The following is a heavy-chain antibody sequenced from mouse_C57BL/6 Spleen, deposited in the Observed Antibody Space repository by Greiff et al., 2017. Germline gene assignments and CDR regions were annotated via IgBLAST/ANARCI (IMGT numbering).Heavy chain of an antibody. CDR1: GYTFTSYG. Sequence: VQLQQSGAELARPGASVKLSCKASGYTFTSYGISWVKQRPGQGLEWIGDIYPRSGNTYYNEKFKGKATLTSDKSSSTAYMELRSLTSEDSAVYFCARWGDYDGFDYWGQGTTLTVSS. CDR3: ARWGDYDGFDY. V-gene: IGHV1-81*01. CDR2: IYPRSGNT. J-gene: IGHJ2*01. D-gene: IGHD2-4*01.